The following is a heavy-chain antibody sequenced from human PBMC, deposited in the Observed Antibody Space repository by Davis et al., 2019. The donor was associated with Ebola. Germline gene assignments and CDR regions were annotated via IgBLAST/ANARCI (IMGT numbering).Heavy chain of an antibody. V-gene: IGHV3-23*01. CDR1: GFTFSSYS. CDR2: ISSSGDST. CDR3: AKGEVYYDFWSGYSGGWYFDL. Sequence: GESLKISCAASGFTFSSYSMNWVRQAPGKGLEWVSAISSSGDSTYYADSVKGRFTISRDNSKNTLYLQMNSLRAEDTAVYYCAKGEVYYDFWSGYSGGWYFDLWGRGTLVTVSS. J-gene: IGHJ2*01. D-gene: IGHD3-3*01.